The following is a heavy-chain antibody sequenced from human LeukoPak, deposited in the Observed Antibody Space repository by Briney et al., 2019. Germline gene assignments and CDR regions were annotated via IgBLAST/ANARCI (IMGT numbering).Heavy chain of an antibody. V-gene: IGHV4-59*01. J-gene: IGHJ3*02. D-gene: IGHD3-22*01. CDR3: ARDDYDSSGHDAFDI. Sequence: SETLSLTGTVSGGSISSYSGSWIRQPPGKGLEWIGYLYYSGSTNYTPSLKSRVTISVDTSKNQFSLKLSSVTAADTAVYYCARDDYDSSGHDAFDIWGQGTMVTVSS. CDR1: GGSISSYS. CDR2: LYYSGST.